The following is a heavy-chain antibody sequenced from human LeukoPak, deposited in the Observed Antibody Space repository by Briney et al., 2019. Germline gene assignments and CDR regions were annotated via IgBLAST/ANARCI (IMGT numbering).Heavy chain of an antibody. CDR1: GVSISSYC. Sequence: PSETLSLTCTVSGVSISSYCWSWIRQPPGKGLEWIGYIYYSGSTNYNPSLKSRVTISVDTSKNQFSLKLSSVTAADTAVYYCARESGSIDYWGQGTLVTVSS. CDR2: IYYSGST. V-gene: IGHV4-59*01. D-gene: IGHD1-26*01. J-gene: IGHJ4*02. CDR3: ARESGSIDY.